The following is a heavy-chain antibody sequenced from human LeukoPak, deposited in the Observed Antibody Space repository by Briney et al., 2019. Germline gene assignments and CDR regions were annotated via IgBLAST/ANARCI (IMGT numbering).Heavy chain of an antibody. CDR1: GFSFSGSA. V-gene: IGHV3-73*01. CDR2: IRSKANNYAI. CDR3: TGNYYGSGSYADFDY. D-gene: IGHD3-10*01. J-gene: IGHJ4*02. Sequence: GGSLRLSCAASGFSFSGSAMHWVRQASGKGLEWVGRIRSKANNYAIAYAASVKGRFTISRDDSKNTAYLQMDSLKTEDTAVYYCTGNYYGSGSYADFDYWGQGTLVTVSS.